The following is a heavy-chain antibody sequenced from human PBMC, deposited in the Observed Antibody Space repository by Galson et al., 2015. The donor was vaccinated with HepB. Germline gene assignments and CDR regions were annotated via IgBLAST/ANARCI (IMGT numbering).Heavy chain of an antibody. V-gene: IGHV3-23*01. D-gene: IGHD3-16*02. CDR2: ISGSGGST. CDR3: AKGAEPLLGGVIVPGFYYYYYMDV. Sequence: SLRLSCAASGFTFSSYAMSWVRQAPGKGLEWAPAISGSGGSTYYADSVKGRFTISRDNSRNTLYLQMNSLRAEDTAVYYCAKGAEPLLGGVIVPGFYYYYYMDVWGKGTTVTVSS. J-gene: IGHJ6*03. CDR1: GFTFSSYA.